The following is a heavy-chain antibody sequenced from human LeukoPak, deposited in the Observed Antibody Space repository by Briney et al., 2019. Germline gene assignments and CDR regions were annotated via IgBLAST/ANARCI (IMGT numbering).Heavy chain of an antibody. D-gene: IGHD3-22*01. Sequence: SETLSLTCTVSGGSISSSSYYWGWIRQPPGKGLEWIGNIYYSGSTNYNASLKSRVTISVDTSKNQFSLKLSSVTAADTAVYYCARRRRDDSSGYFRYWGQGTLVTVSS. V-gene: IGHV4-39*07. CDR2: IYYSGST. CDR1: GGSISSSSYY. CDR3: ARRRRDDSSGYFRY. J-gene: IGHJ4*02.